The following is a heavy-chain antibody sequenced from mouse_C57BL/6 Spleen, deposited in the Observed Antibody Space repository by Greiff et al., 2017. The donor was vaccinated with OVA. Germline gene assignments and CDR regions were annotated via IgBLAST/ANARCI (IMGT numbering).Heavy chain of an antibody. D-gene: IGHD1-1*01. Sequence: QVQLQQSGAELARPGASVKLSCKASGYTFTSYGISWVKQRTGQGLEWIGEIYPRSGNTYYNEKFNGKATLTADKSSSTAYMELRSLTSEDSAVYFCARVGITTVVATNYFDYWGQGTTLTVSS. V-gene: IGHV1-81*01. CDR1: GYTFTSYG. CDR2: IYPRSGNT. J-gene: IGHJ2*01. CDR3: ARVGITTVVATNYFDY.